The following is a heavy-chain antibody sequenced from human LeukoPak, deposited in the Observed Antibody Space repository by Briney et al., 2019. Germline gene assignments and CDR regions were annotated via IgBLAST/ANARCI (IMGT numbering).Heavy chain of an antibody. CDR3: ARDDYGDLNYYYYYMDV. CDR1: GFTFSAHS. Sequence: PGGSLRLSCVASGFTFSAHSMTWVRQAPGKGLEWVSSISSRSNNIYYADSVKGRFTISRDNAKNSLYLQMNSLRAEDTAVYYCARDDYGDLNYYYYYMDVWGKGTTVTVSS. CDR2: ISSRSNNI. J-gene: IGHJ6*03. V-gene: IGHV3-21*01. D-gene: IGHD4-17*01.